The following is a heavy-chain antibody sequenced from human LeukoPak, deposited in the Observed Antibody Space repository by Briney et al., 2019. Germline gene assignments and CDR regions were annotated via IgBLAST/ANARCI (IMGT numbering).Heavy chain of an antibody. J-gene: IGHJ5*02. CDR2: INYSGST. V-gene: IGHV4-39*01. CDR1: GGSISSSSYY. CDR3: ARRRPAASLNWFDP. D-gene: IGHD2-2*01. Sequence: SETLSLTCTVPGGSISSSSYYWGWIRQPPGKGLEWIGSINYSGSTYYNPSLKSRVTISVDTSKNQFSLKLSSVTAADTAVYYCARRRPAASLNWFDPWGQGTLVTVSS.